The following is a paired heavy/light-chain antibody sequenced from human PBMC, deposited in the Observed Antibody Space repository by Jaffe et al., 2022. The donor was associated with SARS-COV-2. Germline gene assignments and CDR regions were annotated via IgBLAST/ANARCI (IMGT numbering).Light chain of an antibody. J-gene: IGKJ2*01. CDR2: RAS. V-gene: IGKV1-39*01. CDR1: QGISNY. Sequence: DIQMTQSPSSLSASIGDRVTITCRASQGISNYLSWYQHKPGQAPKTLIYRASSLQNGVPSRFSGRASGTDFTLTISGLQAEDYATYFCQQSYNAPSTFGQGTKLEIK. CDR3: QQSYNAPST.
Heavy chain of an antibody. CDR3: TRANEGWISYKNFDY. J-gene: IGHJ4*02. Sequence: EVQLVESGGGLVQPGGSLRLSCAASGFTFSSYWMNWVRQAPGKGMEWVASIRQDGSEKYYVDSVKGRFTVSRDNAKNSLYLEMNSLRVDDTAVYYCTRANEGWISYKNFDYWGQGALVTVSS. V-gene: IGHV3-7*03. CDR1: GFTFSSYW. CDR2: IRQDGSEK. D-gene: IGHD5-12*01.